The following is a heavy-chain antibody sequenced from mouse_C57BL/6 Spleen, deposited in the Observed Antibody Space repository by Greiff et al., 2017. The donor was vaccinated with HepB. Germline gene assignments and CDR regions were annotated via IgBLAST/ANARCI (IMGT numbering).Heavy chain of an antibody. Sequence: EVMLVESGEGLVKPGGSLKLSYAASGFTFSSYAMSWVRQTPEKRLEWVAYISSGGDYIYYADTVEGRFTISRDNARNTLYLQMSSLKSEDTAMYYCTRDTDYYGSSYYAMDYWGQGTSVTVSS. CDR1: GFTFSSYA. V-gene: IGHV5-9-1*02. CDR3: TRDTDYYGSSYYAMDY. J-gene: IGHJ4*01. D-gene: IGHD1-1*01. CDR2: ISSGGDYI.